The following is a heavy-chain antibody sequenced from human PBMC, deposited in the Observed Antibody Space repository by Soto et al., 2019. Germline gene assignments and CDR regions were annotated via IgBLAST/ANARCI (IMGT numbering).Heavy chain of an antibody. CDR3: ARARDDYDFWSGPSYGMDV. CDR1: GGSISSYY. Sequence: LSLTCTVSGGSISSYYWSWIRQPPGKGLEWIGYIYYSGSTNYNPSLKSRVTISVDTSKNQFSLKLSSVTAADTAVYYCARARDDYDFWSGPSYGMDVWGQGXTVTVYS. D-gene: IGHD3-3*01. V-gene: IGHV4-59*01. CDR2: IYYSGST. J-gene: IGHJ6*02.